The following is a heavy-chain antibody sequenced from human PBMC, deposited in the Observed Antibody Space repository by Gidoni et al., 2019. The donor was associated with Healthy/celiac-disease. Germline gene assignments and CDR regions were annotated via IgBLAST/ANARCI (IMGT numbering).Heavy chain of an antibody. CDR2: IYSGGST. V-gene: IGHV3-66*01. CDR1: GFPVSSNY. Sequence: EVQLVESGGGLVQPGGSLRLSCAASGFPVSSNYMSWVRRAPGKGLEWVSVIYSGGSTYYADSVKGRFTISRDNSKNTLYLQMNSLRAEDTAVYYCARDLSYYDSSGYLYYFDYWGQGTLVTVSS. J-gene: IGHJ4*02. CDR3: ARDLSYYDSSGYLYYFDY. D-gene: IGHD3-22*01.